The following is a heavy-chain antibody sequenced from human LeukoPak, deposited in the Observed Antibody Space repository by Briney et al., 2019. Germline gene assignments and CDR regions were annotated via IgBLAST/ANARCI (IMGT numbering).Heavy chain of an antibody. D-gene: IGHD6-19*01. CDR1: GFTFSTYW. CDR2: IKEDGNEK. J-gene: IGHJ4*02. Sequence: GGSPRLSCAASGFTFSTYWMNWVRQAPGKGLEWVANIKEDGNEKSYVDSVKGRFTISRDNAQNSLYLQMNNLRVEDTAVYYCARVNSSGWSRDYWGQGTLVTVSS. V-gene: IGHV3-7*01. CDR3: ARVNSSGWSRDY.